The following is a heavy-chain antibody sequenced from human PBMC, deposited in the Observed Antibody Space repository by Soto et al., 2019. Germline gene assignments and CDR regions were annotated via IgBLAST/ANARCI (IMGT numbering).Heavy chain of an antibody. J-gene: IGHJ4*02. CDR2: IDPSDSYT. Sequence: PGESLKISCKGSGYSFTSYWIGWVRQMPGKGLEWMGRIDPSDSYTNYSPSFQGQVTISADKSISTAYLQWSSLKASDTAMYYCARQINDYGDYVIEYWGQGSLVTVSS. V-gene: IGHV5-10-1*04. CDR1: GYSFTSYW. CDR3: ARQINDYGDYVIEY. D-gene: IGHD4-17*01.